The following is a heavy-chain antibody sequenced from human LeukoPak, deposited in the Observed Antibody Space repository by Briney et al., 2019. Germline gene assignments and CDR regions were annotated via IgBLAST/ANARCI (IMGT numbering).Heavy chain of an antibody. J-gene: IGHJ6*02. CDR2: ISAYNGNT. Sequence: GASVTVSCTASGYTFTSYGISWVRQAPGQGLEWMGWISAYNGNTNYAQKLQGRVTMTTDTSTSTAYMELRSPRSDDTAVYYCASISGYDPYYYYYGMDVWGQGTTVTVSS. V-gene: IGHV1-18*01. CDR1: GYTFTSYG. CDR3: ASISGYDPYYYYYGMDV. D-gene: IGHD5-12*01.